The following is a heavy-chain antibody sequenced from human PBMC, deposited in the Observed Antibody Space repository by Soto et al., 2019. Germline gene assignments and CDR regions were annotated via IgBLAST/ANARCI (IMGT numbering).Heavy chain of an antibody. D-gene: IGHD5-18*01. CDR1: GGSISSTTYY. Sequence: SETLSLTCTVSGGSISSTTYYWGWMRQPPGKGLEWIGYIYYSGSTNYNPSLKSRVTISVDTSKNQFSLKLSSVTAADTAVYYCARLGYSYGPRWFDPWGQGTLVTVSS. CDR2: IYYSGST. J-gene: IGHJ5*02. CDR3: ARLGYSYGPRWFDP. V-gene: IGHV4-61*05.